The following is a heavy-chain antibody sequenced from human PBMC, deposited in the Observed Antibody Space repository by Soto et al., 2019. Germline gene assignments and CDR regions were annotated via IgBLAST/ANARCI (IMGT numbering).Heavy chain of an antibody. Sequence: QVQLVESGGGVVQPGRSLRLSCAASGFTFSSYGMHWVRQAPGKGLEWVAVIWYDGSNKYYADSVKGRFTISRDNSKNTLYLQMNSLRAEDTAVYYCARPGGGSSGWPNDWYFDLWGRGTLVTVSS. CDR2: IWYDGSNK. CDR1: GFTFSSYG. V-gene: IGHV3-33*01. D-gene: IGHD6-19*01. CDR3: ARPGGGSSGWPNDWYFDL. J-gene: IGHJ2*01.